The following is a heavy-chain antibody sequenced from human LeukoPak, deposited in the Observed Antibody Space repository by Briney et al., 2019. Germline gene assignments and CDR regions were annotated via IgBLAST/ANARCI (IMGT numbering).Heavy chain of an antibody. CDR2: INPNSGGT. Sequence: ASVKVSCKASGYTFTGYYMHWVRQAPGQGVEWMGWINPNSGGTNYAQKFQGRVTMTRDTSISTAHMELSRLRSDDTAVYYCARDTSPSFDFWSGYCPRYGMDVWGQGTTVTVSS. J-gene: IGHJ6*02. CDR1: GYTFTGYY. V-gene: IGHV1-2*02. CDR3: ARDTSPSFDFWSGYCPRYGMDV. D-gene: IGHD3-3*01.